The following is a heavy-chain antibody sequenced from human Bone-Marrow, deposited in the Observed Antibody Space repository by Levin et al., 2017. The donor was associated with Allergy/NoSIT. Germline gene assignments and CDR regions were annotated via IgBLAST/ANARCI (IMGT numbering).Heavy chain of an antibody. J-gene: IGHJ5*02. CDR1: GYTFTDYP. CDR2: ITAFNDNT. D-gene: IGHD6-13*01. CDR3: ARGEGLAGSSWWELGS. V-gene: IGHV1-3*01. Sequence: VASVKVSCKTSGYTFTDYPMFWVRQAPGQSLEWMGWITAFNDNTQYSQKFQGRVTIISDTSASAIYMDLSDLRSEDTAVYYCARGEGLAGSSWWELGSWGQGTLVTVSS.